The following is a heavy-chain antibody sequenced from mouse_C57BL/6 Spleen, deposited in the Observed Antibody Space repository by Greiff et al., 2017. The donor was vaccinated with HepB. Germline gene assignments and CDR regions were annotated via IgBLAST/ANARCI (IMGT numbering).Heavy chain of an antibody. Sequence: QVQLKESGAELVRPGTSVKVSCKASGYAFTNYFIDWVKQRPGQGLEWIGVINPGCGGTNDNEKFKGKATLTVDESSSTAYVQLSSVTSEDAAVYFCARGMNYYGSSPSWFAGWGKGTLVTVSA. J-gene: IGHJ3*01. CDR3: ARGMNYYGSSPSWFAG. V-gene: IGHV1-54*01. CDR1: GYAFTNYF. D-gene: IGHD1-1*01. CDR2: INPGCGGT.